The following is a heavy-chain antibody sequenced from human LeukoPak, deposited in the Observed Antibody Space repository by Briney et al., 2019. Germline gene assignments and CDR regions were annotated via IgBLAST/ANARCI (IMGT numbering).Heavy chain of an antibody. CDR1: GFTFDDYA. J-gene: IGHJ4*02. CDR3: AKDNGYSSGWYYFDY. Sequence: PGGSLRLSCAASGFTFDDYAMRWVRQAPGKGLEWVSGISWNSGSIGYADSVKGRFTISRDNAKNSLYLQMNSLRAEDTALYYCAKDNGYSSGWYYFDYWGQGTLVTVSS. V-gene: IGHV3-9*01. CDR2: ISWNSGSI. D-gene: IGHD6-19*01.